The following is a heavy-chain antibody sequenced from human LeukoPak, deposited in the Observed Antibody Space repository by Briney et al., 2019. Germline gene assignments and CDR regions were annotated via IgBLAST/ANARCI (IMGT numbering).Heavy chain of an antibody. D-gene: IGHD3-16*01. CDR1: GGSISSYY. V-gene: IGHV4-59*08. CDR3: ARHGRHRGSPNRYFDY. Sequence: SETLSLTCTVSGGSISSYYWSWIRQPPGKGLEWIGYIYYSGSTNYNPSLKSRVTISVDTSKNQFSLKLSPVTAADTAVYYCARHGRHRGSPNRYFDYWGQGTLVTVSS. J-gene: IGHJ4*02. CDR2: IYYSGST.